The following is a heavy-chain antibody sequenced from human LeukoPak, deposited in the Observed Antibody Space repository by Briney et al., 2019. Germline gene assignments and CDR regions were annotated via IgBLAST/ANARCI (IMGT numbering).Heavy chain of an antibody. J-gene: IGHJ4*02. CDR3: ARRSDSASDDGEDYFDY. Sequence: PSETLSLACTVSGGSINSSTFYWGWIRQPPGKGLEWVGSIYYDGSTYYNPSLKSRVTISVDTSKNQFSLKLTSVTAADTAVYFCARRSDSASDDGEDYFDYWGQGTLVTVSS. CDR2: IYYDGST. V-gene: IGHV4-39*01. CDR1: GGSINSSTFY. D-gene: IGHD3-10*01.